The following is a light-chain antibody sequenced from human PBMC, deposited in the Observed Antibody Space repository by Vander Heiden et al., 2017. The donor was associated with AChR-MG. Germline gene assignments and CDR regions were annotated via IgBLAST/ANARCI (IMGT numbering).Light chain of an antibody. V-gene: IGKV1-39*01. CDR1: QSISGY. J-gene: IGKJ3*01. Sequence: IQMTQSPSSLSASVGDRVTITCRPSQSISGYLNWYQKKPGKAPKLLIYAASSLQSGVPSRFSGSASATDFTLTISILQPEDFATYYRQHSYNTHTFGHGTKVDIK. CDR2: AAS. CDR3: QHSYNTHT.